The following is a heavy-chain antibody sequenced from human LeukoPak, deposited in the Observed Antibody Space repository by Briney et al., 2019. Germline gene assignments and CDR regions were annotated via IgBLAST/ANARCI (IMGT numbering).Heavy chain of an antibody. V-gene: IGHV3-7*01. Sequence: GGSLRLSCAASGFTFSSYWMSWVRQAPGKGLEWVANIKQDGSEKYYVDSVKGRFTISRDNAKNSLYLQMNSLRAEDTAAYYCARDLRGSIRYFVWSSYMDVWGKGTTVTVSS. CDR2: IKQDGSEK. J-gene: IGHJ6*03. CDR3: ARDLRGSIRYFVWSSYMDV. D-gene: IGHD6-13*01. CDR1: GFTFSSYW.